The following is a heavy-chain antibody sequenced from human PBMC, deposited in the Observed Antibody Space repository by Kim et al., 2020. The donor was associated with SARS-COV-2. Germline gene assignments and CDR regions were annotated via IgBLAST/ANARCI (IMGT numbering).Heavy chain of an antibody. D-gene: IGHD3-16*01. CDR1: GDIFSNYW. Sequence: GESLKISCKASGDIFSNYWIGWVRQMPGKGLEWMGIIYPTDSNIVNNPSFQGRVTISADRSISTAYLQWSSLEASDTAMYYCARRRYYDTWFDPWGQGNLVTVSS. V-gene: IGHV5-51*01. CDR3: ARRRYYDTWFDP. CDR2: IYPTDSNI. J-gene: IGHJ5*02.